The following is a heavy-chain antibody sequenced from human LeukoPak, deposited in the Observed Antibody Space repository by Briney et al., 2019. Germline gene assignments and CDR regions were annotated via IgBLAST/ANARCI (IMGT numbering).Heavy chain of an antibody. Sequence: GGSLRLSCAASGFTFSSYSMNWVRQAPGKGLEWVSSISSSSSYIYYADSVKGRFTISRDNAKSSLYLQMNSLRAEDTAVYYCARGLPIVVVVAATDAFDIWGQGTMVTVSS. D-gene: IGHD2-15*01. CDR1: GFTFSSYS. CDR2: ISSSSSYI. V-gene: IGHV3-21*01. CDR3: ARGLPIVVVVAATDAFDI. J-gene: IGHJ3*02.